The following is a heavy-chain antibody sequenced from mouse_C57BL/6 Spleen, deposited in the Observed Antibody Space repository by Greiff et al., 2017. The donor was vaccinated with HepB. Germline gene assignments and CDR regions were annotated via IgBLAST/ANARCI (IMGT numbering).Heavy chain of an antibody. V-gene: IGHV3-6*01. Sequence: EVKLQESGPGLVKPSQSLSLTCSVTGYSITSGYYWNWIRQFPGNKLEWMGYISYDGSNNYNPSLKNRISITRDTSKNQFFLKLNSVTTEDTATYYCARGLSFYWYFDVWGTGTTVTVSS. CDR2: ISYDGSN. J-gene: IGHJ1*03. CDR3: ARGLSFYWYFDV. CDR1: GYSITSGYY.